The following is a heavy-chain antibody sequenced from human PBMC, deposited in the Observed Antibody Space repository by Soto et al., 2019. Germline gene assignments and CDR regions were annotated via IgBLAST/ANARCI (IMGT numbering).Heavy chain of an antibody. CDR3: ARDAYGSGSYPYYYYGMDV. CDR1: GYTFTSYG. J-gene: IGHJ6*02. V-gene: IGHV1-18*01. Sequence: QVQLVQSGAEVKKPGASVKVSCKASGYTFTSYGISWVRQAPGQGLEWMGWISAYNGNTNYAQKLQGRVTMTTDTSTSTAYMELRSLRSDDTAVYYCARDAYGSGSYPYYYYGMDVWGQGTTVTVSS. CDR2: ISAYNGNT. D-gene: IGHD3-10*01.